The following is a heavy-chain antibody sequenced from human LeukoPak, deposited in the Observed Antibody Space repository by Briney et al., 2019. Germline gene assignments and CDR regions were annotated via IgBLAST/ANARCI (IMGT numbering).Heavy chain of an antibody. CDR2: IYYSGST. J-gene: IGHJ4*02. CDR3: ASGECSGGSCYALAGY. D-gene: IGHD2-15*01. V-gene: IGHV4-59*01. CDR1: GGSISSYY. Sequence: SETLSLTCTVSGGSISSYYWSWIRQPPGKGLEWIGYIYYSGSTNYNPSLKSRVTISVDTSRNQFSLKLSSVTAADTAVYYCASGECSGGSCYALAGYWGQGTLVTASS.